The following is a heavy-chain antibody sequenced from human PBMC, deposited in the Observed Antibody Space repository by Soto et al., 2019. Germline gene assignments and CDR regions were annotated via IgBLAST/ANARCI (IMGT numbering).Heavy chain of an antibody. V-gene: IGHV3-23*01. CDR1: GFTFSTYA. Sequence: EVQLLESGGGLVQPGGSLRLSCAASGFTFSTYAMTWVRQAPGKGLECVSGMVGNGGATYYADSVKGRFSISRDNSKNTLYLQMNSLRPEDTAVYYCATDYYYDSGSHWGQGTLVIVSA. J-gene: IGHJ4*02. CDR3: ATDYYYDSGSH. CDR2: MVGNGGAT. D-gene: IGHD3-10*01.